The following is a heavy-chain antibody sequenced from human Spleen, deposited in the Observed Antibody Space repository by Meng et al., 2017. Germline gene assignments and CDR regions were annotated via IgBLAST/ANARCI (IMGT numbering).Heavy chain of an antibody. CDR2: ISGDST. V-gene: IGHV3-38-3*01. J-gene: IGHJ4*02. CDR3: ARLPDRGGDGYNDN. Sequence: GESLKISCAASGFTVSSNEMSWVCQAPGKGLEWVSSISGDSTYYADSGKGRFTISRDNAKKSLCLQLNSLGAEDTAVYYCARLPDRGGDGYNDNWGQGTLVTVSS. D-gene: IGHD5-24*01. CDR1: GFTVSSNE.